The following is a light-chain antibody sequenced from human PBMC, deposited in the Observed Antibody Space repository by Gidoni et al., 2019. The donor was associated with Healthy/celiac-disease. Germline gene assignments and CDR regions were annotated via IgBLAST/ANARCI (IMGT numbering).Light chain of an antibody. J-gene: IGKJ4*01. CDR2: GAS. CDR3: QQCDSTPRT. V-gene: IGKV3-20*01. CDR1: HPVTSSY. Sequence: SLGTLSLSPGERAILSCRASHPVTSSYLAWYQQKPGQAPKLLIYGASSRASGVPDRFSGSGSGTDFTLTISRLEPEDFAVYYCQQCDSTPRTFGGGTKVEIK.